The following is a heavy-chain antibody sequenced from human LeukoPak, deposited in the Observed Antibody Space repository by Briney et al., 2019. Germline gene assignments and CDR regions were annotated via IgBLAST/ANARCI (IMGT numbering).Heavy chain of an antibody. CDR2: INPNSGGT. D-gene: IGHD4-23*01. CDR3: ARDNSVEDTAWWFDP. CDR1: GYTFTGYY. Sequence: ASVKVSCKASGYTFTGYYMHWVRQAPGQGLEWMGWINPNSGGTNYAQKFQGSVTMTRDTSTSTEYMDLGSLRSEDTAVYYCARDNSVEDTAWWFDPWGQGTLVTVSS. J-gene: IGHJ5*02. V-gene: IGHV1-2*02.